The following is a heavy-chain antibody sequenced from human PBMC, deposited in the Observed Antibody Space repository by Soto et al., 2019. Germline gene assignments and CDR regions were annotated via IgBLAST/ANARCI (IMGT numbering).Heavy chain of an antibody. D-gene: IGHD4-17*01. CDR1: GGSISSSSYY. Sequence: SKALSLTCTVSGGSISSSSYYCGWIRQPPGKGLEWIGSIYYSGSTYYNPSLKSRVTISVDTSKNQFSLKLSSVTAADTAVYYCAIPYGDDGDNYDVLYFCGQGTTVT. J-gene: IGHJ6*02. CDR3: AIPYGDDGDNYDVLYF. CDR2: IYYSGST. V-gene: IGHV4-39*01.